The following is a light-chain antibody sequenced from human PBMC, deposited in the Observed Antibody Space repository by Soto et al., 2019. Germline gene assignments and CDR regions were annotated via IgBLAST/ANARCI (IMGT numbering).Light chain of an antibody. Sequence: EIQMTQSPSSVSASVGDRVTITFRASQGISTWLAWYQQKAGKAPNLLIYGASNLHSGVPSRFSGSGSGTNFTLTISSLQPEDFATYYCQQANSFPITFGQGTRLAI. CDR3: QQANSFPIT. CDR1: QGISTW. V-gene: IGKV1-12*01. J-gene: IGKJ5*01. CDR2: GAS.